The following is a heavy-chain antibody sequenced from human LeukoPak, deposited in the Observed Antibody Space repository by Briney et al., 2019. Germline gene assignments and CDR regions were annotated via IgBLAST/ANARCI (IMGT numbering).Heavy chain of an antibody. V-gene: IGHV3-23*01. CDR2: ISGSGGST. J-gene: IGHJ4*02. D-gene: IGHD2-21*02. Sequence: GGSLRLSCAASGFTFSSYAMSWVRQAPGKGLEWVSAISGSGGSTYYADSVKGRFTTSRDNSKNTLYLQMNSLRVEDTALYYCTRGQSYCGADCYSDWGQGTLVTVSS. CDR1: GFTFSSYA. CDR3: TRGQSYCGADCYSD.